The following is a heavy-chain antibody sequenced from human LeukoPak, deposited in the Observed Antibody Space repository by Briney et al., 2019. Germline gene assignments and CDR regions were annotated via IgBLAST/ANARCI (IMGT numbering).Heavy chain of an antibody. Sequence: SETLSLTCTVSGGSISSGGYYWSWIRQHPGKGLEWIGYIYYSGSTNYNPSLKSRVTISVDTSKNQFSLKLSSVTAADTAVYHCARDNWNYGSSMDVWGQGTTVTVSS. CDR1: GGSISSGGYY. J-gene: IGHJ6*02. CDR3: ARDNWNYGSSMDV. D-gene: IGHD1-7*01. V-gene: IGHV4-61*08. CDR2: IYYSGST.